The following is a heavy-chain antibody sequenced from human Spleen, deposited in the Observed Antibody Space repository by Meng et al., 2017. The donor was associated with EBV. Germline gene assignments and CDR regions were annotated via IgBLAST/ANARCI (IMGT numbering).Heavy chain of an antibody. CDR2: IHHSGST. V-gene: IGHV4-4*02. J-gene: IGHJ4*02. CDR1: GGSSRSWKW. D-gene: IGHD6-13*01. Sequence: PGRVEPSGPLPLTCAGSGGSSRSWKWWTWVRQPPGKGLEWIGDIHHSGSTNYNPSLKSRVTISVDKSKNQVSLKLNSVTAADTAVYYCATGISPAVPFDYWGQGTLVTVSS. CDR3: ATGISPAVPFDY.